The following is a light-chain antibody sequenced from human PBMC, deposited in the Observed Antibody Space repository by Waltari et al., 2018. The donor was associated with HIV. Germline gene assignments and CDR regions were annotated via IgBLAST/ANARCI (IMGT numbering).Light chain of an antibody. CDR1: NLGTLS. V-gene: IGLV3-21*01. CDR3: QVWQKPGRYV. J-gene: IGLJ1*01. Sequence: LTQPGSVSVAPGQTASITCEGNNLGTLSVHWYRQTPGQAPILIIYCDKDRPSGISERFSGSKSGDTATLSISRVEAGDEGEYFCQVWQKPGRYVFGSGTKVTVL. CDR2: CDK.